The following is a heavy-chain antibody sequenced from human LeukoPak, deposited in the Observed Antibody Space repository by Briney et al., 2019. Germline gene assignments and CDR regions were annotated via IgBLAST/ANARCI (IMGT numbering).Heavy chain of an antibody. J-gene: IGHJ4*02. D-gene: IGHD3-16*01. Sequence: GGSLRLSWASSGFTFSNYWMHWVRQVPGEGLVWVSRINNDGTDATYADSVKGRFTISRDNAKNTLFLQMNSLRAEDTSMYYCAGGLRGTDFWGQGTLVTVSS. CDR2: INNDGTDA. V-gene: IGHV3-74*01. CDR3: AGGLRGTDF. CDR1: GFTFSNYW.